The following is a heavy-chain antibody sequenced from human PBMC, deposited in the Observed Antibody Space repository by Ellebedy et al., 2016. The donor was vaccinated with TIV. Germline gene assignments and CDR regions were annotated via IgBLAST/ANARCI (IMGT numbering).Heavy chain of an antibody. Sequence: PGGSLRLSCAGSGFTFSSYNINWVRQAPGKGLEWISYIVSGGKTVHYSDSVKGRFTISRDNAKNSAYLQMNSLRAEDTAVYYCATSAGLGLYYPNWFDPWGQGTLVIVSS. CDR3: ATSAGLGLYYPNWFDP. D-gene: IGHD3-10*01. J-gene: IGHJ5*02. CDR2: IVSGGKTV. V-gene: IGHV3-48*01. CDR1: GFTFSSYN.